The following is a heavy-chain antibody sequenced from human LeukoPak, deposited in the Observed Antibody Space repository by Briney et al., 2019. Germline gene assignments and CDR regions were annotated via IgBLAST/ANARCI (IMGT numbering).Heavy chain of an antibody. CDR2: IRRKTDGGTA. CDR3: ISGFCSSASCYA. Sequence: GGSPRLSCETSGFTFTNSWVCWGRQAPGKGRGWVGRIRRKTDGGTADYAAPVMGRFTISRDDSNNTLYLQMNSLKTEDTAVYYCISGFCSSASCYAWGRGTLVIVSS. D-gene: IGHD2-2*01. J-gene: IGHJ4*02. V-gene: IGHV3-15*01. CDR1: GFTFTNSW.